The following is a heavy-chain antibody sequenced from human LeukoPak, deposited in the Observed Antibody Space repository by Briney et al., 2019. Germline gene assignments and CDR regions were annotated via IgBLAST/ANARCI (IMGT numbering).Heavy chain of an antibody. J-gene: IGHJ6*02. V-gene: IGHV3-21*01. CDR2: ISSDSRYI. CDR3: ATDYAGNSLWYYYGLGV. Sequence: GRSLRLSCAASGFTFSHYSMNWVRQAPGKGLEWVSSISSDSRYIYYADSLKGRFTISRDSAKNSLYLQMNSLRAEDTAVYYCATDYAGNSLWYYYGLGVWGQGTTVTVSS. D-gene: IGHD4-23*01. CDR1: GFTFSHYS.